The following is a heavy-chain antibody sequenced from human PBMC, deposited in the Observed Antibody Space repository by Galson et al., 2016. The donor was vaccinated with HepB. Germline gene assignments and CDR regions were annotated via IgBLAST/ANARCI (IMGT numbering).Heavy chain of an antibody. J-gene: IGHJ2*01. CDR3: TMLTHYLLVATPADWYFDL. D-gene: IGHD2-15*01. CDR2: IKSKTDGGTT. CDR1: GFTFSTYW. Sequence: SLRLSCAASGFTFSTYWMTWVRQAPGKGLELVAHIKSKTDGGTTDYAAPVKGRFTVSRDDSKTTVDLQMNSLKTEDTAVYYCTMLTHYLLVATPADWYFDLWGRGTLVTVSS. V-gene: IGHV3-15*01.